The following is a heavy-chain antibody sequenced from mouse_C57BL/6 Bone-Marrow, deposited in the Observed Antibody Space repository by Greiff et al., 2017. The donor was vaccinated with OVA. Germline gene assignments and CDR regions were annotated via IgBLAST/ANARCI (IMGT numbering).Heavy chain of an antibody. J-gene: IGHJ3*01. CDR2: IYPRSGNT. V-gene: IGHV1-81*01. Sequence: QVQLQQSGAELARPGASVKLSCKASGYTFTSYGISWVKQRTGQGLEWIGEIYPRSGNTYYNEKFKGKATLTADKSSSTAYMELRSLTSEDSAVYFCARGDYDYDWFAYWGQGTLVTVSA. D-gene: IGHD2-4*01. CDR3: ARGDYDYDWFAY. CDR1: GYTFTSYG.